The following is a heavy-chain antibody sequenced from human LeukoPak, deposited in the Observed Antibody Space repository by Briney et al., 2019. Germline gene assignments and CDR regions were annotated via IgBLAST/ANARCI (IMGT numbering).Heavy chain of an antibody. CDR3: ARAGVMGSSSWSLYYFDY. V-gene: IGHV3-64*01. CDR1: GFTFSSYA. CDR2: ISSNGGST. J-gene: IGHJ4*02. Sequence: PGGSLRLSCAASGFTFSSYAMHWVRQAPGKGLEYVSAISSNGGSTYYANSVKGRFTISRDNSKNTLYLQMGSLRAEDMAVYYCARAGVMGSSSWSLYYFDYWGQGTLVTVSS. D-gene: IGHD6-13*01.